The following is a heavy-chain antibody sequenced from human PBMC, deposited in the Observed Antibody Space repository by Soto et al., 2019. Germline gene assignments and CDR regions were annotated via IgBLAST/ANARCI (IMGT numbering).Heavy chain of an antibody. CDR2: ISGSGGST. CDR3: AKERPVIAVAGMGALDY. V-gene: IGHV3-23*01. CDR1: GFTFSSYA. D-gene: IGHD6-19*01. Sequence: EVQLLESGGGLVQPGGSLRLSCAASGFTFSSYAMSWVRQAPGKGLEWVSAISGSGGSTYYADSVKGRFTISRDNSKNALYLQMNSLGAEDTAVYYCAKERPVIAVAGMGALDYWGQGTLVTVSS. J-gene: IGHJ4*02.